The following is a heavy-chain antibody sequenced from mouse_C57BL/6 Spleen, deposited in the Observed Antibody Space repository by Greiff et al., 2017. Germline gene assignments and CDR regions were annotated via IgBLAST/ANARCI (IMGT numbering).Heavy chain of an antibody. Sequence: VQLQQPGAELVMPGASVKLSCKASGYTFTSYWMHWVKQRPGQGLEWIGEIDPSDSYTNYNQKFKGKSTLTVDKSSSTAYMQLSSLTSEDSAVYYCARPSSGYLYYFDYWGQGTTLTVSS. CDR3: ARPSSGYLYYFDY. J-gene: IGHJ2*01. D-gene: IGHD3-2*02. CDR1: GYTFTSYW. CDR2: IDPSDSYT. V-gene: IGHV1-69*01.